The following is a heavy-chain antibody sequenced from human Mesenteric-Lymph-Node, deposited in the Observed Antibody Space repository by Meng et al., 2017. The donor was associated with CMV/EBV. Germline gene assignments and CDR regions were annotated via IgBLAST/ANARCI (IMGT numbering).Heavy chain of an antibody. D-gene: IGHD5-12*01. Sequence: SCSFFTYSVFSWVLPAPGQGLGWMGSIVPVLDITNIAQEFQGRVTITADKSTSTVYMVLSGLRSNDTAVYYCAGVASYTGYDGYFDYWGQGTLVTVSS. CDR2: IVPVLDIT. CDR3: AGVASYTGYDGYFDY. J-gene: IGHJ4*02. V-gene: IGHV1-69*04. CDR1: CSFFTYSV.